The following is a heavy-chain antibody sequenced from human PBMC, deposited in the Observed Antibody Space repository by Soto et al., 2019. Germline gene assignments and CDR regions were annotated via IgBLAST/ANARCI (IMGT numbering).Heavy chain of an antibody. CDR2: INPSGGST. V-gene: IGHV1-46*01. D-gene: IGHD2-2*01. J-gene: IGHJ6*02. CDR3: AIADCSSTSCYSTFSCYYYGLDV. CDR1: GYTFTSND. Sequence: GSAVKATCKASGYTFTSNDMHWVRQAPGQGLEWMGIINPSGGSTSYAQKFQGRVTMTRDTSTSTVYMELSSLRSGDTAVYYFAIADCSSTSCYSTFSCYYYGLDVWG.